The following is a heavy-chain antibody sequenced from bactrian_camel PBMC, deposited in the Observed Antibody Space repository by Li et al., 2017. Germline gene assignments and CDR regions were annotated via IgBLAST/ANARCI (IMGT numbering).Heavy chain of an antibody. J-gene: IGHJ6*01. Sequence: HVQLVESGGGSVQAGGSLNLSCTASGLYTHCTYDMTWVRRLPGKGLEWVSSIFSDGSNIYYTDSVKGRFTISRDNAKNMVYLLMNSLKPEDTAVYYCVRDGGSSYFGYWGQGTQVTVS. V-gene: IGHV3-2*01. CDR2: IFSDGSNI. CDR1: GLYTHCTYD. CDR3: VRDGGSSYFGY. D-gene: IGHD6*01.